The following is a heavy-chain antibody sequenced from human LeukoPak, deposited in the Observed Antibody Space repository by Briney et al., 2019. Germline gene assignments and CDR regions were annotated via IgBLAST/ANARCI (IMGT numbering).Heavy chain of an antibody. D-gene: IGHD3-10*01. Sequence: SETLSLTCAVYGGSFSGYYWSWIRQPPGKGLEWIGEINHSGSTNYNPSLKSRVTISVDTSKNQFSLKLSSVTAADTAVYYCARGHYYGSGSYYPLPYYMDVWGKGTTVTVSS. CDR1: GGSFSGYY. V-gene: IGHV4-34*01. CDR2: INHSGST. J-gene: IGHJ6*03. CDR3: ARGHYYGSGSYYPLPYYMDV.